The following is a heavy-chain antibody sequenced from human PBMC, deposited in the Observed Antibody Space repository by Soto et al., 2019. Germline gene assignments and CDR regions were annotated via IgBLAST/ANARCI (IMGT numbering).Heavy chain of an antibody. V-gene: IGHV2-5*02. J-gene: IGHJ4*02. CDR1: GFSLSTSGVG. CDR2: MYWDDDK. D-gene: IGHD1-7*01. CDR3: AHRRIGVSQWNYGDFDY. Sequence: KESGPTLVKPTQTLTLTCTFSGFSLSTSGVGVGWIRQPPGKALEGLVIMYWDDDKRYSPSLRGRLTITKDTSKNQVVLTMTNVDPEDTATYFCAHRRIGVSQWNYGDFDYWGQGILVTVSS.